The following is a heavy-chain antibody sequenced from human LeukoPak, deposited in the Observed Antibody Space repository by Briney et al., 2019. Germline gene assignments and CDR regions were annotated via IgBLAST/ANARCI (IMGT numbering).Heavy chain of an antibody. Sequence: GGSLRLSCAASGFVFSTYAMSWVRQAPGRGLEWASGISGSGASTYSANSVKGRFTISRDNSKNTLDLQMNSLRAEDTAIYYCVKDRYSSAYYFENWRQGTLVTVSS. CDR2: ISGSGAST. CDR3: VKDRYSSAYYFEN. V-gene: IGHV3-23*01. J-gene: IGHJ4*02. D-gene: IGHD5-18*01. CDR1: GFVFSTYA.